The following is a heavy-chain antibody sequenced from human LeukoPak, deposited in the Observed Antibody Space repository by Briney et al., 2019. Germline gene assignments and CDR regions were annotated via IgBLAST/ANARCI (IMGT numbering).Heavy chain of an antibody. CDR1: GFTFTHYG. J-gene: IGHJ4*02. CDR3: AVCGDYDSSGYSHDY. V-gene: IGHV3-23*01. CDR2: IRANGETT. Sequence: GGSLRLSCAASGFTFTHYGMNWVRQAPGKGLEWVSGIRANGETTYYADSVRGRFTISRDNSRSMVWLQMNSLTAEDTAMYYCAVCGDYDSSGYSHDYWGQGTLVTVSS. D-gene: IGHD3-22*01.